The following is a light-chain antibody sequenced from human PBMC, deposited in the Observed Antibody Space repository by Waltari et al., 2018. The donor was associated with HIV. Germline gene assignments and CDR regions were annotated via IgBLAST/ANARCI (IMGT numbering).Light chain of an antibody. CDR3: QVCDSSSDHYV. CDR1: NIGSKR. V-gene: IGLV3-21*02. J-gene: IGLJ1*01. Sequence: SYVLTQSPSVSVAPGQTARIICGGNNIGSKRVHWYQQRPGQAPVLVVYEDSERPAGIPERFSGSNSGNTSTLTISRVEAGDEADYDWQVCDSSSDHYVSGTGTKVTVL. CDR2: EDS.